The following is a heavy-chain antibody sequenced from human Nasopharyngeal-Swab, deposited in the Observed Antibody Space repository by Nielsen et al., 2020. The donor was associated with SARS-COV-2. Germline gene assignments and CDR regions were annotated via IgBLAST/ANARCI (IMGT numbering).Heavy chain of an antibody. V-gene: IGHV3-23*01. J-gene: IGHJ3*02. CDR3: AKDILPGRYDGTYDAFDI. Sequence: GESLKISCAASGFTFSSCAMSWVRQAPGKGLEWVSAISGSGGSTYYADSVKGRFTISRDNSKNTLYLQMNSLRAEDTAVYYCAKDILPGRYDGTYDAFDIWGQGTMVTVSS. D-gene: IGHD3-22*01. CDR2: ISGSGGST. CDR1: GFTFSSCA.